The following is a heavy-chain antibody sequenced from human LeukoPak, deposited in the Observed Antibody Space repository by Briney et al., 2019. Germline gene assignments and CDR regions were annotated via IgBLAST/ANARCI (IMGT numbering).Heavy chain of an antibody. J-gene: IGHJ6*02. CDR3: AREDSAGIAAAGTCYYGMDV. CDR1: GYTFTGYY. Sequence: GASVKVSCKASGYTFTGYYMHWVRQAPGQGLEWMGWVNPNSGGTNYAQKFQGRVTMTRDTSISTAYMELSRLRSDDTAVYYCAREDSAGIAAAGTCYYGMDVWGQGTTVTVSS. CDR2: VNPNSGGT. D-gene: IGHD6-13*01. V-gene: IGHV1-2*02.